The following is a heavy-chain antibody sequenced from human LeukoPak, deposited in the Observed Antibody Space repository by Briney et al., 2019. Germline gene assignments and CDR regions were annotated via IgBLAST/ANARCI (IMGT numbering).Heavy chain of an antibody. J-gene: IGHJ6*03. CDR3: ASDQCSGGSCYSHYYYMDV. CDR1: GGSISSYY. CDR2: IYNSGST. D-gene: IGHD2-15*01. V-gene: IGHV4-4*07. Sequence: AATLSPTCTVPGGSISSYYWSWIRQPAGKGLEWIGRIYNSGSTNYNPSLKSRVTMPVDTSKNQFSLKLSSVNPADPAVSSFASDQCSGGSCYSHYYYMDVWGKGTTVTVPS.